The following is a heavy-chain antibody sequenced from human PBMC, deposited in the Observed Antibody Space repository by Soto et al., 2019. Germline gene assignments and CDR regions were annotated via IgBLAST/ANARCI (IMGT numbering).Heavy chain of an antibody. D-gene: IGHD3-3*01. V-gene: IGHV4-59*01. CDR1: GGSISSYY. CDR2: IYYSGST. CDR3: ARTRIFGVAGFDY. J-gene: IGHJ4*02. Sequence: SETLSLTCTVSGGSISSYYWSWIRQPPGKGLEWIGYIYYSGSTNYNPSLKSRVTISVDTSKNQFSLKLSSVTAADTAVYYCARTRIFGVAGFDYWGQGTLVTVSS.